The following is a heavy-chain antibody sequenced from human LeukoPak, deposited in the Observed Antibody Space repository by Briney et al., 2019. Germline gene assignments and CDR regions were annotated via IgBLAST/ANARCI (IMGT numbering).Heavy chain of an antibody. CDR3: AREPSLTGTTGELDY. CDR2: INPNSGGT. Sequence: ASVKVSCKASGYTFIGYYMHWVRQAPGQGLEWMGWINPNSGGTKYAQKFQGRVTETRDTSISTAYMELSRLRSDDTAVYYCAREPSLTGTTGELDYWGQGTLVTVSS. CDR1: GYTFIGYY. D-gene: IGHD1-7*01. V-gene: IGHV1-2*02. J-gene: IGHJ4*02.